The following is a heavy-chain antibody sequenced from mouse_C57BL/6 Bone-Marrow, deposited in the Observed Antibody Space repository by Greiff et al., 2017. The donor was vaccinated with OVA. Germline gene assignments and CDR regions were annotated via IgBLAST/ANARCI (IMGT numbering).Heavy chain of an antibody. CDR2: INPNNGGT. CDR1: GYTFTDYY. D-gene: IGHD1-2*01. Sequence: EVQLQQSGPELVKPGASVKISCKASGYTFTDYYMNWVKQSHGKSLEWIGDINPNNGGTSYNQKFKGKATLTVDKSSSTAYMELRSLTSDDPAVYYCARGGPLRPRFDYWGQGTTLTVSS. V-gene: IGHV1-26*01. CDR3: ARGGPLRPRFDY. J-gene: IGHJ2*01.